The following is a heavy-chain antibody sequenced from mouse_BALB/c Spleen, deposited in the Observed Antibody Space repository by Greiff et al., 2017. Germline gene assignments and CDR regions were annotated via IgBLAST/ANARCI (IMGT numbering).Heavy chain of an antibody. V-gene: IGHV1-18*01. Sequence: VQLQQSGPELVKPGASVKIPCKASGYTFTDYNMDWVKQSHGKSLEWIGDINPNNGGTIYNQKFKGKATLTVDKSSSTAYMELRSLTSEDTAVYYCARLLRLRRWYFDVWGAGTTVTVSS. CDR3: ARLLRLRRWYFDV. J-gene: IGHJ1*01. CDR1: GYTFTDYN. D-gene: IGHD1-2*01. CDR2: INPNNGGT.